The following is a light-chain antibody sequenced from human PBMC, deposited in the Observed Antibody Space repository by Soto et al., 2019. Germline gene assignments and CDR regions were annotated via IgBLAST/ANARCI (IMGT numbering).Light chain of an antibody. CDR3: QQYYTSPQLS. J-gene: IGKJ4*01. CDR1: QSVLYSSNNKNY. CDR2: WAS. V-gene: IGKV4-1*01. Sequence: DIVMTQSPDSLAVSLGERATINCKSSQSVLYSSNNKNYLAWYQQKPGQPPKLLFYWASTRDSGVPDRFSGSGSGTDFTLTISSLQAEDVAVYYCQQYYTSPQLSFGGGTRVEIK.